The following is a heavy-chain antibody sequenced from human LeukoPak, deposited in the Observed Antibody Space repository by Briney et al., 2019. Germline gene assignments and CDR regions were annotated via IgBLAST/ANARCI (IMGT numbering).Heavy chain of an antibody. Sequence: PGGSLRLSCAASGFTFSSYSMNWVRQAPGKGLEWVSSISSSSSYIYYADSVKGRFTISRNNAKNSLYLQMNSLRAEDTAVYYCAREASNSSQPDAFDIWGPGKMVTVSS. CDR1: GFTFSSYS. CDR3: AREASNSSQPDAFDI. V-gene: IGHV3-21*01. J-gene: IGHJ3*02. CDR2: ISSSSSYI. D-gene: IGHD6-6*01.